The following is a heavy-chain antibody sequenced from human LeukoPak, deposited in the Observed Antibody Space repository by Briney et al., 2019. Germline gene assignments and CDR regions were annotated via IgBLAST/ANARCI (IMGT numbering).Heavy chain of an antibody. CDR2: INPNSGGT. Sequence: ASVKVSCKASGYTFTGYYMHWVRQAPGQGLEWMGWINPNSGGTNYAQKFQGRVTMTRDTSISTAYMELSRLRSDDTAVYYCASVRSSSWYGYFDYWGQGTLVTVSS. CDR1: GYTFTGYY. J-gene: IGHJ4*02. V-gene: IGHV1-2*02. D-gene: IGHD6-13*01. CDR3: ASVRSSSWYGYFDY.